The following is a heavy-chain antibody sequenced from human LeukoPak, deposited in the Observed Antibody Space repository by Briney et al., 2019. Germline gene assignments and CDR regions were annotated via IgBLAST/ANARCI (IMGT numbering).Heavy chain of an antibody. J-gene: IGHJ4*02. CDR1: GFTVSSNY. Sequence: SGGSLRLSCAASGFTVSSNYMSWVRQAPGEGLEWVSVIYSGGSTYYADSVKGRFTISRHNSKNTLYLQMNSLRAEDTAVYYCAREGGGSYHYWGQGTLVTVSS. CDR2: IYSGGST. D-gene: IGHD1-26*01. CDR3: AREGGGSYHY. V-gene: IGHV3-53*04.